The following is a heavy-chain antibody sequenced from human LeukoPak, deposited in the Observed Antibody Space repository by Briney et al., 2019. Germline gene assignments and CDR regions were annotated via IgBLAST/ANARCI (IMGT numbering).Heavy chain of an antibody. D-gene: IGHD3-3*01. CDR1: GFIFGRDS. V-gene: IGHV3-48*01. J-gene: IGHJ4*02. CDR2: ISRDSDIR. Sequence: GGSLRLSCAASGFIFGRDSMNWVRQAPGRGLEWISYISRDSDIRYYADSVRGRFHISRDNARNTLYLQMNSLRAEDTAVYYCARGGTIFGTAYWGQGTLVTVSS. CDR3: ARGGTIFGTAY.